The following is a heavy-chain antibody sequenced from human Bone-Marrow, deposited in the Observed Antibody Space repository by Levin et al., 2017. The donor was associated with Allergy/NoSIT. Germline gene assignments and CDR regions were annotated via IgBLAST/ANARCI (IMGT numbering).Heavy chain of an antibody. CDR3: AKIFGFCSGGRCP. D-gene: IGHD2-15*01. V-gene: IGHV3-48*03. CDR2: ISGTGHTI. CDR1: GFMFSTYE. J-gene: IGHJ5*02. Sequence: GESLKISCAGSGFMFSTYELNWIRQAPGKGLEWVAYISGTGHTIYYADSVKGRFTISRDNAKNSLYLEMNSLRAEDTAVYYCAKIFGFCSGGRCPWGQGTLVTVSS.